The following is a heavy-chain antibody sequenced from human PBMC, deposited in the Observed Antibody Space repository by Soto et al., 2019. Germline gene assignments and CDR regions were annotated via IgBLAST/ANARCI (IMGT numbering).Heavy chain of an antibody. CDR2: ISSDGDIT. V-gene: IGHV3-64D*06. D-gene: IGHD3-9*01. J-gene: IGHJ5*02. Sequence: PGEAVSLDSTISSDGDITYYADSVKGRFTISRDNSKNTLYLQMNSLRPEDTAVYYCVKVSTFYDILTGYYSTNFFDPWGQGTLVTVSS. CDR3: VKVSTFYDILTGYYSTNFFDP.